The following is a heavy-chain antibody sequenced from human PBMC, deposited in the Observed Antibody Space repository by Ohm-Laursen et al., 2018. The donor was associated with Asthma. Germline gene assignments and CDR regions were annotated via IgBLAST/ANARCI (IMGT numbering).Heavy chain of an antibody. CDR1: GFTFSSYA. J-gene: IGHJ6*02. CDR2: ISYDGSNK. Sequence: SLRLSCSASGFTFSSYAMHWVRQAPGKGLEWVAVISYDGSNKYYADSVKGRFTISRDNSKNTLYLQMNSLRAEDTAVYYCARDYKITIFGVAAYYYYGMDVWGQGTTVTVSS. V-gene: IGHV3-30-3*01. D-gene: IGHD3-3*01. CDR3: ARDYKITIFGVAAYYYYGMDV.